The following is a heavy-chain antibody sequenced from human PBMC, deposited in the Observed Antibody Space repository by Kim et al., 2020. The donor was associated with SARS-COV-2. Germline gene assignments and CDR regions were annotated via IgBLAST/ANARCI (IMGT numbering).Heavy chain of an antibody. CDR1: GFTFDDYA. V-gene: IGHV3-43*02. D-gene: IGHD5-12*01. CDR3: AKEYRDGDKGGGFDY. Sequence: GGSLRLSCAASGFTFDDYAMHWVRQAPGKGLEWVSLISGDGGSTYYADSVKGRFTISRDNSKNSLYLQMNSLRTEDTALYYCAKEYRDGDKGGGFDYWGQGTLVTVSS. J-gene: IGHJ4*02. CDR2: ISGDGGST.